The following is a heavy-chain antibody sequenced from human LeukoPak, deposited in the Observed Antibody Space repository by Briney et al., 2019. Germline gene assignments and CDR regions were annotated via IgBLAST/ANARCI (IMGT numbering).Heavy chain of an antibody. V-gene: IGHV3-21*01. CDR2: ISSSSSYI. Sequence: GGSLRLSCAASGFTFSSYSMNWVRQAPGKGLEWVSSISSSSSYIYYADSVKGRFTISRDNAKNSLYLQMNSLRAEDTAVYYCARTFWGDSDAFDIWGQGTMVTVSS. CDR1: GFTFSSYS. D-gene: IGHD2-21*02. CDR3: ARTFWGDSDAFDI. J-gene: IGHJ3*02.